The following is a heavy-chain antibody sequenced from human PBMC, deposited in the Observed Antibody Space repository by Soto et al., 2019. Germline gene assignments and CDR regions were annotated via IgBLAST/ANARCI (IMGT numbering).Heavy chain of an antibody. CDR2: INHSGST. J-gene: IGHJ4*02. D-gene: IGHD4-17*01. CDR1: GGSFSGYY. V-gene: IGHV4-34*01. Sequence: SETLSLTCAVYGGSFSGYYWSWIRQPPGKGLERIGEINHSGSTNYNPSLKSRVTISVDTSKNQFSLKLSSVTAADTAVYYCARGLKTVTYYFDYWGQGTLVTVSS. CDR3: ARGLKTVTYYFDY.